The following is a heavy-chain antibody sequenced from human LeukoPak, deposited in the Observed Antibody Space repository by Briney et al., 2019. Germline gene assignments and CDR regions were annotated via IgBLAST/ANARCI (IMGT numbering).Heavy chain of an antibody. Sequence: GESLKISCKGSGYSFTSYWIGWVRQMLGKGLEWMGIIYPGDSDTRYSPSFQGQATISADKSISTAYLQWSSLKASDTAMYYCARRRSPGRGGYYYYYGMDVWGQGTTVTVSS. CDR1: GYSFTSYW. CDR3: ARRRSPGRGGYYYYYGMDV. V-gene: IGHV5-51*01. CDR2: IYPGDSDT. D-gene: IGHD2-15*01. J-gene: IGHJ6*02.